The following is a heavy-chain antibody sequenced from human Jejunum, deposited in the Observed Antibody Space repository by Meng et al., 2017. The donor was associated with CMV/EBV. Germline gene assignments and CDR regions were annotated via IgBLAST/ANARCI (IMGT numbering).Heavy chain of an antibody. CDR1: TYS. J-gene: IGHJ6*02. Sequence: TYSWGWIRQPPGKGLEWIGSIYYGGSTYYNPSLKSRVTISVDTSKNQFSLSLSSVTAADTAVYYCARDRVRYSDDYYYYGMDVWGQGTTVTVSS. D-gene: IGHD3-9*01. CDR2: IYYGGST. V-gene: IGHV4-39*07. CDR3: ARDRVRYSDDYYYYGMDV.